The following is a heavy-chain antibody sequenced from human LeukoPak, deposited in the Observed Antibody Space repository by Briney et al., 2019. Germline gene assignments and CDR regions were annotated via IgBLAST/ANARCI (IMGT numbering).Heavy chain of an antibody. D-gene: IGHD3-16*02. Sequence: ASVKVSCKASGYTFTNYYIHWVRQAPGQGLEWMGLINPGGDNTDYAQNFQGRVTMTRDTSISTAYMELSRLRSDDTAVYYCARDDGQNYDYVWGSYRYLNAFDIWGQGTVVTVSS. CDR3: ARDDGQNYDYVWGSYRYLNAFDI. V-gene: IGHV1-46*01. J-gene: IGHJ3*02. CDR1: GYTFTNYY. CDR2: INPGGDNT.